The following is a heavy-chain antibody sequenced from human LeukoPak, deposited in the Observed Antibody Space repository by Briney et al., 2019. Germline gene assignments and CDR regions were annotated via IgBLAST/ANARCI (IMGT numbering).Heavy chain of an antibody. CDR1: GFTFSSYW. CDR3: AKVGLGYCSSTSCSGFDY. J-gene: IGHJ4*02. D-gene: IGHD2-2*01. CDR2: ISGSGGST. Sequence: GGSLRLSCAASGFTFSSYWMSWVRQAPGKGLEWVSAISGSGGSTYYADSVKGRFTISRDNSKNTLYLQMNSLRAEDTAVYYCAKVGLGYCSSTSCSGFDYWGQGTLVTVSS. V-gene: IGHV3-23*01.